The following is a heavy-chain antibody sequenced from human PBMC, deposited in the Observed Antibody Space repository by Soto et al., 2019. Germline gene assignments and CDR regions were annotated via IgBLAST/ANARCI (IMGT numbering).Heavy chain of an antibody. CDR1: GYTLPSHY. CDR2: MNPNSGNT. J-gene: IGHJ4*02. CDR3: AKGIVYYYDSSGYFAY. Sequence: GAAVQVASEGTGYTLPSHYKNRVRQATGQGLEWMGWMNPNSGNTGYAQKFQGRVTMTRNTSISTAYMERNSLRAEDTAVYYCAKGIVYYYDSSGYFAYWGQGTLVTVSS. V-gene: IGHV1-8*01. D-gene: IGHD3-22*01.